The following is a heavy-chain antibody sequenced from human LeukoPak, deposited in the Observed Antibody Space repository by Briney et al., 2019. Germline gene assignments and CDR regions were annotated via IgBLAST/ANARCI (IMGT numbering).Heavy chain of an antibody. V-gene: IGHV4-34*01. D-gene: IGHD2-15*01. CDR3: AREDVYCSGGSCYSHAFDI. CDR2: INHSGST. Sequence: SESLSLACAVYGGSFSGYYWSWIRQPPGKGLEWIGEINHSGSTNYNPSLKSRVTISVDTSKNQFSLKLSSVTAADTAVYYCAREDVYCSGGSCYSHAFDIWGQGTMVTVSS. J-gene: IGHJ3*02. CDR1: GGSFSGYY.